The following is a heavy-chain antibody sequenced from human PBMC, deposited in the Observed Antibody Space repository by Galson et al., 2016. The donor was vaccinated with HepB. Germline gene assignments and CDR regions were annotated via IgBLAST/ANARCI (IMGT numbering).Heavy chain of an antibody. CDR2: ISSSSSYI. CDR1: GFTFSSYS. V-gene: IGHV3-21*01. D-gene: IGHD1-26*01. Sequence: LRLSCAASGFTFSSYSMNWVRQAPGKGLEWVSSISSSSSYIYYADSVKGRFTISRDNAKNSLYLQMNSLRAEDTAVYYCARGDIVEAIFDYWGQGTLVTVSS. CDR3: ARGDIVEAIFDY. J-gene: IGHJ4*02.